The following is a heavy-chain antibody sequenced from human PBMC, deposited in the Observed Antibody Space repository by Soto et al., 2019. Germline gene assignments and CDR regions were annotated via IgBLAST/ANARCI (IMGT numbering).Heavy chain of an antibody. Sequence: EVQLVESGGGLVKPGGSLRLSCAASGFTFSNAWMNWVRQAPGKGLEWVGRIKSKTDGGTTDYAAPVKGRFTISRDDSKNTLYLQMNSLKTEDTAVYYCTTHPRGYIVATIMKDAFDIWGQGTMVTVSS. CDR1: GFTFSNAW. CDR2: IKSKTDGGTT. CDR3: TTHPRGYIVATIMKDAFDI. D-gene: IGHD5-12*01. V-gene: IGHV3-15*07. J-gene: IGHJ3*02.